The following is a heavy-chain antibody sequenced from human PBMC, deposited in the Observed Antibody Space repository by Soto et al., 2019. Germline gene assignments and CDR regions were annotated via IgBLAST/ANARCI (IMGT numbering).Heavy chain of an antibody. CDR1: GYTFTDYY. V-gene: IGHV1-2*02. CDR3: ASSVVPSATRDGWHYFDS. D-gene: IGHD2-2*01. Sequence: QVQLVQSGAEVKKPGASVKVSCKASGYTFTDYYMHWVRQAPGQGLEWMGWINPNSGGTYFAQNFQCRATVTRDTSRSTAYMDLSRLTSDDTAVYYCASSVVPSATRDGWHYFDSGGQGTLVTVSS. J-gene: IGHJ4*02. CDR2: INPNSGGT.